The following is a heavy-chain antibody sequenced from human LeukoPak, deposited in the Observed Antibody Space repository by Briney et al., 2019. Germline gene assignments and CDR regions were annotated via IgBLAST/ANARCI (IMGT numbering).Heavy chain of an antibody. CDR1: GFTFSSFG. CDR3: AKDQTHCSGGSCHYFDD. CDR2: LSYDGSDK. J-gene: IGHJ4*02. V-gene: IGHV3-30*18. D-gene: IGHD2-15*01. Sequence: PGGSLRLSCAASGFTFSSFGMHWVRQAPGKGLEWVAVLSYDGSDKYYADSVKSRFTISRDNSKSTLYLQMNSLRAEDTAVYYCAKDQTHCSGGSCHYFDDWGQGTLVTVSP.